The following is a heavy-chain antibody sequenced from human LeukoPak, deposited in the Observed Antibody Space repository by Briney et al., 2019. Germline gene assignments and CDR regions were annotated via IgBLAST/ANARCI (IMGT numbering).Heavy chain of an antibody. Sequence: SVKVSCKASVDTFSSYSISWVRQAPGQGLEWMGGIIPIFGTANYAQKFQGRVTITADESTSTAYMELSSLRSEDTAVYYCAKASAVKYYGSGSYNWFDPWGQGTLVTVSS. D-gene: IGHD3-10*01. CDR2: IIPIFGTA. J-gene: IGHJ5*02. CDR3: AKASAVKYYGSGSYNWFDP. V-gene: IGHV1-69*13. CDR1: VDTFSSYS.